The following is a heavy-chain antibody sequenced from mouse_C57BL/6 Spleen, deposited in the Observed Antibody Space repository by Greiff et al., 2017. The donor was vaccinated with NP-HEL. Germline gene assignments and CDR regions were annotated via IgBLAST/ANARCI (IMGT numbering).Heavy chain of an antibody. CDR3: TRFGYYGSSYAWYFDV. D-gene: IGHD1-1*01. CDR1: GFTFSDAW. J-gene: IGHJ1*03. V-gene: IGHV6-6*01. Sequence: EVNVVESGGGLVQPGGSMKLSCAASGFTFSDAWMDWVRQSPEKGLEWVAEIRNKANNHATYYAESVKGRFTISRDDSKSSVYLQMNSLRAEDTGIYYCTRFGYYGSSYAWYFDVWGTGTTVTVSS. CDR2: IRNKANNHAT.